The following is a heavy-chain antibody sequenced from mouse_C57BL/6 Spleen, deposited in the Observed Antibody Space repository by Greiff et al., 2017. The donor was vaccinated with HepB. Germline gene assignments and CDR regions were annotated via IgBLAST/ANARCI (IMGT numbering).Heavy chain of an antibody. CDR1: GYAFSSSW. D-gene: IGHD1-1*01. J-gene: IGHJ3*01. V-gene: IGHV1-82*01. CDR2: IYPGDGDT. CDR3: ARDGGYYGSSPWFAY. Sequence: VQLQQSGPELVKPGASVKISCKASGYAFSSSWMNWVKQRPGKGLEWIGRIYPGDGDTNYNGKFKGKATLTADKSSSTAYMQLSSLTSEDSAVYFCARDGGYYGSSPWFAYWGQGTLVTVSA.